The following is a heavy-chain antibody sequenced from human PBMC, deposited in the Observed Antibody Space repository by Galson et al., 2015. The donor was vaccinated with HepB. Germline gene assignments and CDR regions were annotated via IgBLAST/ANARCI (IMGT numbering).Heavy chain of an antibody. D-gene: IGHD1-1*01. CDR1: DYTFTSYG. Sequence: SVKVSCKASDYTFTSYGISWVRQAPGQGLEWMGWISAYNGNTNYAQKLQGRVAMTTDTSTSTAYMELRSLRSDDTAVYYCARHSRMRWNLYFDYWGQGTLVTVSS. J-gene: IGHJ4*02. V-gene: IGHV1-18*01. CDR3: ARHSRMRWNLYFDY. CDR2: ISAYNGNT.